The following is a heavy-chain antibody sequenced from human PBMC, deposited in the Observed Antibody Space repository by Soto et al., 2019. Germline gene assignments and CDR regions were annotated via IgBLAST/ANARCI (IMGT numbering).Heavy chain of an antibody. J-gene: IGHJ4*02. Sequence: SETLSLTCAVSGGSISSGGYSWSWIRQPPGKGLEWVGYIYYNGSTYDNPSLKSRVTISVDTSKHQFSLKLTSVTATDTAVYYCARGNDFWSGYYLDYWGQGTLVTVSS. D-gene: IGHD3-3*01. V-gene: IGHV4-30-4*08. CDR2: IYYNGST. CDR3: ARGNDFWSGYYLDY. CDR1: GGSISSGGYS.